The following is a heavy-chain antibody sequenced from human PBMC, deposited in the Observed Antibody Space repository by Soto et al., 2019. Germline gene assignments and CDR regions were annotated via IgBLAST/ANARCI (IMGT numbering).Heavy chain of an antibody. CDR1: GFTFTSYG. CDR3: AKASGYCSSSTCSRIIYYYYGMDV. Sequence: GGSLRLSCGASGFTFTSYGMHWVRQAPGKGLEWVAVISYDGGDKYYADSVKGRFTISRDNSKNTLYLQMNSLRAEDTAVYYCAKASGYCSSSTCSRIIYYYYGMDVWGQGTTVTVSS. J-gene: IGHJ6*02. V-gene: IGHV3-30*18. CDR2: ISYDGGDK. D-gene: IGHD2-2*01.